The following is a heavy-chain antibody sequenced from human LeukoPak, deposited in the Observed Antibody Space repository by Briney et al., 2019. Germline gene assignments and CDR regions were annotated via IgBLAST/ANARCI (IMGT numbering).Heavy chain of an antibody. V-gene: IGHV1-69*02. CDR2: IMPILGIA. CDR3: ARVLRGYHFDD. CDR1: GGTFSSYT. D-gene: IGHD3-22*01. J-gene: IGHJ4*02. Sequence: ASVKVSCKASGGTFSSYTISWVRQAPGQRLEWLGRIMPILGIANSEQKLQGRVTITADKTTSTAYMELSSLRSEDTAVYYCARVLRGYHFDDWGQGTLVTVSS.